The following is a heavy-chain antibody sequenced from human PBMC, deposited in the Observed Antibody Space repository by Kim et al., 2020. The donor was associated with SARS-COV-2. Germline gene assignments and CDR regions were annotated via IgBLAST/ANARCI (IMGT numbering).Heavy chain of an antibody. V-gene: IGHV1-8*01. Sequence: YAQKFQGRVTMTRNTSISTAYMELSSLRSEDTAVYYCARGRSTASVPIQPWGQGTLVTVSS. D-gene: IGHD5-18*01. J-gene: IGHJ1*01. CDR3: ARGRSTASVPIQP.